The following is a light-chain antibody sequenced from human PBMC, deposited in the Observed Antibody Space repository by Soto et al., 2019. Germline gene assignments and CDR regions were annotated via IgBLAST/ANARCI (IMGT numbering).Light chain of an antibody. J-gene: IGKJ1*01. CDR2: DAS. Sequence: GDTVTITCRASQSISSWLAWYQQKKGKAPKLLIYDASSLESGVPSRFSGSGYGTEFNLTISSLQADDVATYYCQQYNSYSWTFGQGTKVDIK. CDR3: QQYNSYSWT. CDR1: QSISSW. V-gene: IGKV1-5*01.